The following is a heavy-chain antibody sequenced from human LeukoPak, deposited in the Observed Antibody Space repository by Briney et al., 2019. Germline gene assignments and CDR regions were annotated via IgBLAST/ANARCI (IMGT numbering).Heavy chain of an antibody. D-gene: IGHD4-17*01. V-gene: IGHV5-51*01. CDR1: GYSFTSYW. CDR3: ARGATVDY. Sequence: GESLKISFKGSGYSFTSYWIGWVRQMPGKGLEWMGIIYPSDSDTRYSPSFQGQVTISAEKSITTACLQWTSLKASDTAMYYCARGATVDYWGQGTLVTVSS. J-gene: IGHJ4*02. CDR2: IYPSDSDT.